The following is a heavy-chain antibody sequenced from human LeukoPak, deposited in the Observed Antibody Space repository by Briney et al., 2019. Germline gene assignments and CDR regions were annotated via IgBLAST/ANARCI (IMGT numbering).Heavy chain of an antibody. J-gene: IGHJ4*02. CDR2: IIPIFGTA. V-gene: IGHV1-69*13. Sequence: ASVKVSCKASGGTFSSYAISWVRQAPGQGLEWMGGIIPIFGTANYAQKFQGRVTITADESTSTAYMELSSLRSEDTAVYYCAREDSSSFLVDYWGQGTLVAVSS. D-gene: IGHD6-6*01. CDR3: AREDSSSFLVDY. CDR1: GGTFSSYA.